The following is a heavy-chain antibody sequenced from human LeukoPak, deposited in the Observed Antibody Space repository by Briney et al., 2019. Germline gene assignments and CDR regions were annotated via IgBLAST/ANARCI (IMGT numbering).Heavy chain of an antibody. CDR2: ITASGTAM. CDR1: GFTFSSYS. CDR3: ARGSYGQYYFDY. D-gene: IGHD5-18*01. Sequence: GGSLRLSCAASGFTFSSYSMNWVRQAPGKGLEWVSHITASGTAMFYADSVKGRFTISRDNAKNSLYLQMNSLRAEDTAVYYCARGSYGQYYFDYWGQGTLVTVSS. V-gene: IGHV3-48*04. J-gene: IGHJ4*02.